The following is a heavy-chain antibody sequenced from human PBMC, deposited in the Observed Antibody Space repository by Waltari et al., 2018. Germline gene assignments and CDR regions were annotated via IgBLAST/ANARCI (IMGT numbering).Heavy chain of an antibody. CDR2: IRRGGTEG. CDR3: AKYGDYYLDV. V-gene: IGHV3-7*01. J-gene: IGHJ6*03. Sequence: DGQARGKELEWLANIRRGGTEGYYDDSVKGRFTVSRDDAKNSVYLQMNGLRGEDTAIYYCAKYGDYYLDVWSEGTTVTVSS. D-gene: IGHD2-8*01.